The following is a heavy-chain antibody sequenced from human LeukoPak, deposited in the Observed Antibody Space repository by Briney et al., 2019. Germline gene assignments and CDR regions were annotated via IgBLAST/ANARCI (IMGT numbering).Heavy chain of an antibody. CDR1: GFTFDDYA. V-gene: IGHV3-9*01. D-gene: IGHD1-1*01. Sequence: PGGSLRLSCAASGFTFDDYAMHWVRQAPGKGLEWVSGISWNSGSIGYADSVKGRFTISRDNAKNSLYLQMNSLRAEDTALYYCATSGPVWGQGAMVTVSS. CDR2: ISWNSGSI. CDR3: ATSGPV. J-gene: IGHJ3*01.